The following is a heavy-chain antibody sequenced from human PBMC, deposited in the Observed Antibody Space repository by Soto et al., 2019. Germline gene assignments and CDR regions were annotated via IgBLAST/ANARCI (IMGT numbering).Heavy chain of an antibody. Sequence: PGGSLRLSCAASGFTFSSYWMSWVRQAPGKGLEWVANIKQDGSEKYYVDSVKGRFTISRDNAKNSLYLQMNSLRAEDTAVYYWERGDSGYDLFFNYWGQGPLVTVSS. CDR3: ERGDSGYDLFFNY. CDR2: IKQDGSEK. CDR1: GFTFSSYW. D-gene: IGHD5-12*01. J-gene: IGHJ4*02. V-gene: IGHV3-7*01.